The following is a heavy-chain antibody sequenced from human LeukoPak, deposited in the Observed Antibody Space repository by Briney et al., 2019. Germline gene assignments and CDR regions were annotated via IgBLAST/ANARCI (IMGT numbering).Heavy chain of an antibody. V-gene: IGHV3-48*03. Sequence: GGSLRLSCAASGFTLSSYDMNWVRQAPGKGLQWVSDISSSGTTIYYADSVKGRFTISRDNAKNSLYLQMNSLRAEDTAVYYCARKYCSTTSCLFDNWGQGTLVTVSS. CDR3: ARKYCSTTSCLFDN. D-gene: IGHD2-2*01. CDR1: GFTLSSYD. CDR2: ISSSGTTI. J-gene: IGHJ4*02.